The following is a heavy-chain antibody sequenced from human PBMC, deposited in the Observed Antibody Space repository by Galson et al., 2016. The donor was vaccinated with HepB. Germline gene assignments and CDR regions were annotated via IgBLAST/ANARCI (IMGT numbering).Heavy chain of an antibody. V-gene: IGHV6-1*01. CDR1: GDSVFRNSVA. CDR3: ARGLLKDGLDV. Sequence: CAISGDSVFRNSVAWNWIRQSPSRGLEWLGRTYYRSKWFNDYAVSVKSRITINADTSENQFSLQLNSVTPEDTAVYYCARGLLKDGLDVWGQGTTVTVSS. J-gene: IGHJ6*02. CDR2: TYYRSKWFN.